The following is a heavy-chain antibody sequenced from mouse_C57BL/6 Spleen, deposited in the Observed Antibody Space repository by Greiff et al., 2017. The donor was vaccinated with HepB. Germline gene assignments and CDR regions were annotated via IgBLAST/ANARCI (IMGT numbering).Heavy chain of an antibody. Sequence: VKQSHGKSLEWIGDINPNNGGTSYNQKFKGKATLTVDKSSSTAYMELRSLTSEDSAVYYCARSSYGRAHWYFDVWGTGTTVTVSS. CDR3: ARSSYGRAHWYFDV. J-gene: IGHJ1*03. D-gene: IGHD1-1*01. V-gene: IGHV1-26*01. CDR2: INPNNGGT.